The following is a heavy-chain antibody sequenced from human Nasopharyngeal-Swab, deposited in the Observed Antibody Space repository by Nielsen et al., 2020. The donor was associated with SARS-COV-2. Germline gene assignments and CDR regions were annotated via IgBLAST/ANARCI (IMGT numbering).Heavy chain of an antibody. CDR1: GYSFTSYW. CDR2: IDPSDSYT. J-gene: IGHJ4*02. Sequence: GESLKISCQGSGYSFTSYWIGWVRQMPGKGLEWMGRIDPSDSYTNYSPSFQGHVTISADKSISTAYLQWSSLKASDTAMYYCARQEVGAGIFDYWGQGTLVTVSS. CDR3: ARQEVGAGIFDY. V-gene: IGHV5-10-1*01. D-gene: IGHD1-26*01.